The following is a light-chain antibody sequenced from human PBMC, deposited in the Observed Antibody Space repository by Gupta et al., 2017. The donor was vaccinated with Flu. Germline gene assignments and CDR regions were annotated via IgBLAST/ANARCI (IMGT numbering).Light chain of an antibody. CDR3: QQRSKWPRT. CDR1: ESISTE. V-gene: IGKV3-11*01. J-gene: IGKJ2*01. Sequence: EIVLTQSPATLSLSPGDTATLSCRASESISTELAWYQQKPGQAPRLLVYDAFNRATGFPARFSGSGSGTDFTLTISSLEPEDFAVYYCQQRSKWPRTFGQGTKLEIK. CDR2: DAF.